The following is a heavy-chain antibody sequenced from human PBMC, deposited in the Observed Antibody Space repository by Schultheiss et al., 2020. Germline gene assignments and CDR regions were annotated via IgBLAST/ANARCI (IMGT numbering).Heavy chain of an antibody. V-gene: IGHV3-33*08. CDR2: IWYDGSNE. CDR3: ARDFYDGAYYHR. CDR1: GFTFSSYW. Sequence: GGSLRLSCAASGFTFSSYWMHWVRQAPGKGLEWVAAIWYDGSNEYYADSVRGRFTISRDNARNSVFLQMSSLRAEDTGIYYCARDFYDGAYYHRWGPGTLVTVSS. D-gene: IGHD2-8*01. J-gene: IGHJ1*01.